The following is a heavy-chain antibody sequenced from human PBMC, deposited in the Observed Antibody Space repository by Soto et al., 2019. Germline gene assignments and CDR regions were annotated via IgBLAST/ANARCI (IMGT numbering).Heavy chain of an antibody. V-gene: IGHV3-23*01. Sequence: PGKGLEGVSGITGSGGSTYYADSVKGRLTTSRDNSKNTLYLQMNSLRAEDTAVSYCAYDYGSATDVYYCDYWGHGTLVTVSS. D-gene: IGHD3-10*01. CDR2: ITGSGGST. CDR3: AYDYGSATDVYYCDY. J-gene: IGHJ4*01.